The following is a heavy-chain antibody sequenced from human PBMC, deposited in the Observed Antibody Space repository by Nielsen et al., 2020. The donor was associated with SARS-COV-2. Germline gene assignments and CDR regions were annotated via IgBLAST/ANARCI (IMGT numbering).Heavy chain of an antibody. D-gene: IGHD5-18*01. Sequence: SETLSLTCTVSGGSISSSSYYWGWIRQPPGKGLEWIGSIYYSGSTYYNPSLKSRVTISVDTSKNQFSLKLGSVTAADTAVYYCARLGLSYSYGFDYWGQGTLVTVSS. CDR1: GGSISSSSYY. CDR2: IYYSGST. V-gene: IGHV4-39*01. CDR3: ARLGLSYSYGFDY. J-gene: IGHJ4*02.